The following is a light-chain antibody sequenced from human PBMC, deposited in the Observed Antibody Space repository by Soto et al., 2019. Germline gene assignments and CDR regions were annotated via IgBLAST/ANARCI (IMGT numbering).Light chain of an antibody. Sequence: QSVLTQPPSASGTPGQRVTISCSGSSSNIGSNYVYWYQQLPGTAPKLLIYTNDQRPSGVPDRFSGSKSGTSASLAISGLRSEDEADYYCAAWDDSLRGCVFGGGTKLTVL. J-gene: IGLJ3*02. CDR2: TND. CDR3: AAWDDSLRGCV. CDR1: SSNIGSNY. V-gene: IGLV1-47*02.